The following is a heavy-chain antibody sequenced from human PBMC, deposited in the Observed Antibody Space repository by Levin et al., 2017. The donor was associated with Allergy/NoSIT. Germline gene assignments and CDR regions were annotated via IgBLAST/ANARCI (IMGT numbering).Heavy chain of an antibody. D-gene: IGHD2-15*01. CDR1: GGSVSSGSYY. J-gene: IGHJ6*03. Sequence: SETLSLTCTVSGGSVSSGSYYWSWIRQPPGKGLEWIGYIHYSGSTNYNPSLKSRVTISADTSKNQFSLRLTSVTAADTAGYYCAGGSDCSGGRCDMDVWGKGTTVTVSS. CDR2: IHYSGST. CDR3: AGGSDCSGGRCDMDV. V-gene: IGHV4-61*01.